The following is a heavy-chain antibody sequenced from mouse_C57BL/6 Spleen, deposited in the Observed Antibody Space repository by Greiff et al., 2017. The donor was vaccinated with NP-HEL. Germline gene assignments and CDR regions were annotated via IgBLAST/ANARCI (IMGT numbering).Heavy chain of an antibody. D-gene: IGHD1-1*01. CDR1: GYTFTSYW. CDR3: AKVYYGSSPWFAY. V-gene: IGHV1-64*01. CDR2: IHPNSGST. Sequence: QVQLQQSGAELVKPGASVKLSCKASGYTFTSYWMHWVKQRPGQGLEWIGMIHPNSGSTNYNEKFKSKATLTVDKSSSTAYMQLSSLTSEDSAVYYCAKVYYGSSPWFAYWGQGTLVTVSA. J-gene: IGHJ3*01.